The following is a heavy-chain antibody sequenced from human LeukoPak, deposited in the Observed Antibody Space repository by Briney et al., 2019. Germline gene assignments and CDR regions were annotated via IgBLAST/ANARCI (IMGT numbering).Heavy chain of an antibody. Sequence: ASVKVSCKHPGYSIAGYYIHWVRQAPGQGPEWMGRLNPNYRDTNFAQRFQGRVTMTRDTTITTAFMELNNLRSDDTAIYYCARGAYDYDAFDIWGQGTMVTVSS. CDR1: GYSIAGYY. J-gene: IGHJ3*02. D-gene: IGHD4-11*01. CDR3: ARGAYDYDAFDI. V-gene: IGHV1-2*06. CDR2: LNPNYRDT.